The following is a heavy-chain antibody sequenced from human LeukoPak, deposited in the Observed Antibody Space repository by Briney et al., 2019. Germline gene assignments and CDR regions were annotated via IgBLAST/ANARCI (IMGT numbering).Heavy chain of an antibody. J-gene: IGHJ5*02. CDR1: GFTFSSYA. D-gene: IGHD2-2*01. CDR2: ISGRGGST. CDR3: AKDLIPAAMPGRFDP. V-gene: IGHV3-23*01. Sequence: GGSLRLSCAASGFTFSSYAMSWVRQAPGKGLEWVSAISGRGGSTYYADSVKGRFTISRDNSKNTMYLQMNSLRAEDTAVYYCAKDLIPAAMPGRFDPWGQGTLVTVSS.